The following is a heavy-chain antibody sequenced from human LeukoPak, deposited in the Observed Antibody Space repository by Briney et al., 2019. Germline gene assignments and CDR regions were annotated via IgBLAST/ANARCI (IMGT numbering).Heavy chain of an antibody. CDR2: MNPNSGNT. CDR3: ASNPPNTGDFYY. Sequence: GASVKVSCKASGYTFTSYDINWVRQATGQGLEWMGWMNPNSGNTGYAQKFQGRVTMTRNTSISTAYMELSSLRSEDTAIYYCASNPPNTGDFYYWGLGTLVTVSS. D-gene: IGHD1-1*01. J-gene: IGHJ4*02. CDR1: GYTFTSYD. V-gene: IGHV1-8*01.